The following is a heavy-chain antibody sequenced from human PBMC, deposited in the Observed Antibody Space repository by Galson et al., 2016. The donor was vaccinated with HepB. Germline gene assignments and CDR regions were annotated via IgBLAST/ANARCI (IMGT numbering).Heavy chain of an antibody. V-gene: IGHV3-30-3*01. CDR1: RFTFSSYG. CDR3: ARDANLAYCRGDCYWFDY. Sequence: SLRLSCAASRFTFSSYGMHWVRQAPGKGLEWVAVASYDGSNNYYPDSVKDRFTVSRDNSKNTLYLQMNSLRTEDTAVYYCARDANLAYCRGDCYWFDYWGPGTLVTVSS. D-gene: IGHD2-21*02. CDR2: ASYDGSNN. J-gene: IGHJ4*02.